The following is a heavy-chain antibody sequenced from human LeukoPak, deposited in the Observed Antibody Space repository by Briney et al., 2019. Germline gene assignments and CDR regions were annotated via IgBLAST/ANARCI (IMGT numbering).Heavy chain of an antibody. D-gene: IGHD2-15*01. Sequence: SETLSLTCTVSGGSISSSSYYWGWIRQPPGKGLEWIGYIYYSGSTNYNPSLKSRVTISVDTSKNQFSLKLSSVTAADTAVYYCARDGRYCSGGSCYSGFDYWGQGTLVTVSS. J-gene: IGHJ4*02. CDR3: ARDGRYCSGGSCYSGFDY. CDR1: GGSISSSSYY. V-gene: IGHV4-61*01. CDR2: IYYSGST.